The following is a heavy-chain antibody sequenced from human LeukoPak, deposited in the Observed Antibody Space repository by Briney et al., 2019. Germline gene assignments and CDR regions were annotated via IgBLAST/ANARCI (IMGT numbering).Heavy chain of an antibody. CDR1: GVTFSDYP. CDR3: AGGYGSGVMSPYALDV. V-gene: IGHV1-69*06. D-gene: IGHD3-10*01. J-gene: IGHJ6*04. CDR2: IVPRFAAA. Sequence: SVKVSCKASGVTFSDYPISWVRQAPGQGPEWMGGIVPRFAAADYARQFQGRVTITADMYTTTAYMELSSLTSDDTAIYYCAGGYGSGVMSPYALDVWGTGTTVVVSS.